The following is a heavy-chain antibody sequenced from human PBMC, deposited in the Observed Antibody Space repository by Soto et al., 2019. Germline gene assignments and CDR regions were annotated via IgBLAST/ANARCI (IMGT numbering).Heavy chain of an antibody. D-gene: IGHD6-19*01. Sequence: LRLSCTASGFTFGDYAMSWFRQAPGKGLEWVGFIRSKAYGGTTEYAASVKGRFTISRDDSKSIAYLQMNSLKTEDTAVYYCTRKYSSGWSTYDYWGQGTLVTVSS. CDR3: TRKYSSGWSTYDY. J-gene: IGHJ4*02. CDR2: IRSKAYGGTT. CDR1: GFTFGDYA. V-gene: IGHV3-49*03.